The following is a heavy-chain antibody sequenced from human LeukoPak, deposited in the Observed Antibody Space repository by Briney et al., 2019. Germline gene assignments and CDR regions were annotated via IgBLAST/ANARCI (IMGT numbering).Heavy chain of an antibody. CDR1: GGSISSYY. D-gene: IGHD3-22*01. Sequence: SETLSLTCTVSGGSISSYYWSWIRQPPGKGLEWIGYIYYSGSTNYNPSLKSRVTISVDTSKNQFSLKLSSVTAADTAVYYCAREGRENYYDSSGHFDYWGQGTLVTVSS. CDR3: AREGRENYYDSSGHFDY. V-gene: IGHV4-59*01. CDR2: IYYSGST. J-gene: IGHJ4*02.